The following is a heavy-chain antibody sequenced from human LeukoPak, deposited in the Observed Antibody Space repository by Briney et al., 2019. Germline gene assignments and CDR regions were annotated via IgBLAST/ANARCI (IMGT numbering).Heavy chain of an antibody. CDR2: IYYSGSN. CDR1: GGSISSSSYY. Sequence: PSETLSLTCTVSGGSISSSSYYWGWIRQPPGKGLEWIGCIYYSGSNYYNPSLKSRVTISVATSKKQFSLKLSSVTAAHTAVYYCARASFLTDWFDPWGQGTLVTVSS. V-gene: IGHV4-39*07. J-gene: IGHJ5*02. D-gene: IGHD3-9*01. CDR3: ARASFLTDWFDP.